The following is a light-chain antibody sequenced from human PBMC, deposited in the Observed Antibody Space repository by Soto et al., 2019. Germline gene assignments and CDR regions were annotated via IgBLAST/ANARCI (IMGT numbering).Light chain of an antibody. CDR2: EVS. Sequence: QSVLTQPASVSGSPGQSITISCTGTSSDVGAFNYVSWYQQRPGKAPKLMIYEVSDRPSGVSNRFSGSKSGNTASLNISGLQADEEADYYCSSYTRSTTAYVFGTVTKVTV. J-gene: IGLJ1*01. V-gene: IGLV2-14*01. CDR1: SSDVGAFNY. CDR3: SSYTRSTTAYV.